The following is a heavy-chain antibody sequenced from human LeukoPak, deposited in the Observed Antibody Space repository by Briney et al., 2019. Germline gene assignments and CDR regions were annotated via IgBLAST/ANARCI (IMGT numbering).Heavy chain of an antibody. CDR3: VRTPPNWGFDY. Sequence: ASVTVSCKASGYTFTTHDINWVRQATGQGLEWLGWISPNSGDTGYAQKFQGRVTMTSDSSISTAYMELSSLRSEDTAIYYCVRTPPNWGFDYWGQGTLVTVSS. D-gene: IGHD7-27*01. CDR1: GYTFTTHD. CDR2: ISPNSGDT. V-gene: IGHV1-8*01. J-gene: IGHJ4*02.